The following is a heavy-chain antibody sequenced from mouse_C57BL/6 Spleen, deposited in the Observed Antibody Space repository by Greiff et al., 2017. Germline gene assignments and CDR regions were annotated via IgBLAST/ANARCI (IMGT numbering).Heavy chain of an antibody. CDR3: ARSGLREDAMDY. V-gene: IGHV1-63*01. CDR2: IYPGGGYT. J-gene: IGHJ4*01. CDR1: GYTFTNYW. Sequence: QAQLKESGAELVRPGTSVKMSCKASGYTFTNYWIGWAKQRPGHGLEWIGDIYPGGGYTNYNEKFKGKATLTADKSSSTAYMQFSSLTSEDSAIYYCARSGLREDAMDYWGQGTSVTVSS. D-gene: IGHD1-1*01.